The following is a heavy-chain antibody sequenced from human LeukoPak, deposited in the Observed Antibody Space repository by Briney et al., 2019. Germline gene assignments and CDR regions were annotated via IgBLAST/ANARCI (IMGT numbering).Heavy chain of an antibody. CDR2: INHSGST. Sequence: SETLSLTCTVSGGSISSSSYYWGWIRQPPGKGLEWIGEINHSGSTNYNPSLKSRVTISVDTSKNQFSLKLSSVTAADTAVYYCAGGGPLRYFDWLSARFDPWGQGTLVTVSS. V-gene: IGHV4-39*07. CDR1: GGSISSSSYY. CDR3: AGGGPLRYFDWLSARFDP. J-gene: IGHJ5*02. D-gene: IGHD3-9*01.